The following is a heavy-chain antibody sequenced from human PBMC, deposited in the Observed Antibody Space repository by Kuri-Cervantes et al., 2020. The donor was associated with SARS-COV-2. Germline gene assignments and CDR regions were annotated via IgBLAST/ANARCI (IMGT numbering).Heavy chain of an antibody. CDR2: IGSGNHI. D-gene: IGHD3-3*01. J-gene: IGHJ4*02. CDR3: ASDGPEWSRDF. CDR1: GFTFDTSG. Sequence: GGSLRLSCAASGFTFDTSGMTWVRQAPGGGLEWVSTIGSGNHIFMPDSLKGRFTISRDNAKHTVFLDMDSLRVDDTAVYYCASDGPEWSRDFWGQGTLVNVSS. V-gene: IGHV3-69-1*01.